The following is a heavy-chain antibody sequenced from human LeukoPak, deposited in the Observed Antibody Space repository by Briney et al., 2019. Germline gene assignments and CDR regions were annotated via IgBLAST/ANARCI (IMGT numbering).Heavy chain of an antibody. CDR3: ARGIGYSVFDI. CDR2: INSDGSST. J-gene: IGHJ3*02. CDR1: GFTFSTYW. Sequence: GGSLRLSCAASGFTFSTYWMHWVRHAPGKGLVWVSRINSDGSSTRCADSVKGRFTISRDNAKNTMYLQMNSLRDEDTAVYYCARGIGYSVFDIWGQGTVVTVSS. V-gene: IGHV3-74*01. D-gene: IGHD1-1*01.